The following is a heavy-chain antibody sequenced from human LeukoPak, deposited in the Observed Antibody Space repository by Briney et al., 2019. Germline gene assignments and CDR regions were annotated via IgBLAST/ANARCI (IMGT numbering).Heavy chain of an antibody. CDR2: ISHTGKTT. Sequence: GGSLRLSCVASGFTLTSFAMSWVRQTQGKGLEWVSAISHTGKTTYYADSVKGRFTISRDNSKNTLSLQMNSLRAEDTAVYYCAKNQPPYCSTPFDYWGQGTLLTVSS. CDR3: AKNQPPYCSTPFDY. V-gene: IGHV3-23*01. D-gene: IGHD2-15*01. CDR1: GFTLTSFA. J-gene: IGHJ4*02.